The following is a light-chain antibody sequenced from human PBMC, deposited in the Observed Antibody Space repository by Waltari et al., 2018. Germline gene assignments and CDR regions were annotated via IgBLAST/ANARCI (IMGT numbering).Light chain of an antibody. CDR1: NIGGRS. CDR2: LDS. Sequence: SSVLTQAPSVSVAPGQTATVTCGGDNIGGRSVHWYQQRPGRAPVLVVYLDSDRPSGIRGRFSGSRSGNAASRTLSRVEAGDEADYYCHVWDGKTVMFGGGTKLTVL. J-gene: IGLJ3*02. V-gene: IGLV3-21*02. CDR3: HVWDGKTVM.